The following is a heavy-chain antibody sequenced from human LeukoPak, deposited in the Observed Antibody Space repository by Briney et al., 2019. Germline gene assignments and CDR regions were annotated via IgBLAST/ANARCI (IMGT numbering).Heavy chain of an antibody. V-gene: IGHV1-2*02. Sequence: ASVKVSCKASGYTFTNYYLHWVRQAPGQGLEWMGWMNPYSGAAEYQQKFQGRVIMTRVKSISTAYIELTGLRSDDAAVYYCARGAYYSENFPLHYWGQGTLVAVSS. J-gene: IGHJ4*02. D-gene: IGHD3-22*01. CDR1: GYTFTNYY. CDR3: ARGAYYSENFPLHY. CDR2: MNPYSGAA.